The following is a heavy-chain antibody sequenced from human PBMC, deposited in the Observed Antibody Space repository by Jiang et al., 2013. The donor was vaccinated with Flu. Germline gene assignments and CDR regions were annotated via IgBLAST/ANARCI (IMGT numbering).Heavy chain of an antibody. CDR2: SITLGST. CDR1: GGSISSNY. V-gene: IGHV4-59*01. J-gene: IGHJ4*02. CDR3: ARYYCPNGVCSHFNY. Sequence: GLVKPSETLSLTCIVSGGSISSNYWSSGSGSPQGRDWSGLGISITLGSTNYNPSLKSRVTISVDTSKNQFSLRLSSVTAADTAMYYCARYYCPNGVCSHFNYWGQGTLVTVSS. D-gene: IGHD2-8*01.